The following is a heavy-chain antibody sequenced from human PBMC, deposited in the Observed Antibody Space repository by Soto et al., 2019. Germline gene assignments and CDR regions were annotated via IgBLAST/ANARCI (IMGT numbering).Heavy chain of an antibody. D-gene: IGHD3-10*01. Sequence: GGSLRLSCAASGFTFSSYGMHWVRQAPGKGLVWVAVISYDGSNKYYADSVKGRFTISRDNSKNTLYLQMNSLRAVDTAVYYCAKDSGPVLWFGRGALDIWGQGTMVTVPS. V-gene: IGHV3-30*18. CDR3: AKDSGPVLWFGRGALDI. CDR1: GFTFSSYG. J-gene: IGHJ3*02. CDR2: ISYDGSNK.